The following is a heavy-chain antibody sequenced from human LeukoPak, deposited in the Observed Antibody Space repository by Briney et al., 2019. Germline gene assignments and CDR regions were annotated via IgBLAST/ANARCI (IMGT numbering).Heavy chain of an antibody. CDR3: ARGRYEDFDY. V-gene: IGHV4-34*01. CDR2: INHSGST. Sequence: PSETLSLTCAVYGGSFSGYYWSWIRQPPGKWLEWIGEINHSGSTNYNPSLKSRVTMSVDTSKNQFSLKLSSVTAADTAVYYCARGRYEDFDYWGQGTLVTVSS. CDR1: GGSFSGYY. J-gene: IGHJ4*02. D-gene: IGHD5-12*01.